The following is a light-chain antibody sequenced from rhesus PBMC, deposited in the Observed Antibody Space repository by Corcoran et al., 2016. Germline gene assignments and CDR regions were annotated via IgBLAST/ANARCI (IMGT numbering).Light chain of an antibody. CDR2: AAS. J-gene: IGKJ2*01. CDR1: QGISSW. CDR3: QQHNNYPYS. Sequence: DIQMTQSPSSLSASVGDRVTITCQASQGISSWLAWYQQKPGKAPKFLIYAASSLQSGVPSRFRGSGSGTDCTLTISRLQPEDFTTYSCQQHNNYPYSFGQGSKVEIK. V-gene: IGKV1-19*01.